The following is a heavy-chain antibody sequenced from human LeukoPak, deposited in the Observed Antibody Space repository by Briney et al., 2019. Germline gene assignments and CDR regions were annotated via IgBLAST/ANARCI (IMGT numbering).Heavy chain of an antibody. CDR1: GGSISSGSDY. J-gene: IGHJ4*02. Sequence: SETLSLTCTVSGGSISSGSDYWGWIRQPPGKGLEWIGSIYYSGSTYYNPSLKSRVTISVDTSKKQFSLKLSSVTAADTAVYYCARQTYYSSGYFDYWGQGTPVTVSS. CDR3: ARQTYYSSGYFDY. CDR2: IYYSGST. D-gene: IGHD3-22*01. V-gene: IGHV4-39*01.